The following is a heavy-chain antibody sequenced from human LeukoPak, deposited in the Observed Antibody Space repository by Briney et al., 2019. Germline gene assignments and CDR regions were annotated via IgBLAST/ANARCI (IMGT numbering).Heavy chain of an antibody. Sequence: GGSLRLSCAASGFTFSSYAMSWVRQAPGKGLEWVSVIYSGGSTYYADSVKGRFTISRDNSKNTLYLQMNSLRAEDTAVYYCARDFNSVDYWGQGTLVTVSS. D-gene: IGHD4-23*01. CDR1: GFTFSSYA. V-gene: IGHV3-53*01. CDR2: IYSGGST. CDR3: ARDFNSVDY. J-gene: IGHJ4*02.